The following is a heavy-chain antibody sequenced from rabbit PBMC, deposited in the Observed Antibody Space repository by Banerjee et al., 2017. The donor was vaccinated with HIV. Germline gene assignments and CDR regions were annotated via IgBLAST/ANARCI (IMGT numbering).Heavy chain of an antibody. Sequence: QSLEESGGDLVKPGASLTLTCTASGIDFSSYYYMCWVRQAPGKGLEWIACIYAGSSGSTYYASWAKGRFTISKTSSTTVTLQMTSLTAADTATYFCAREVYASYTGFNLWGQGTLVTVS. CDR3: AREVYASYTGFNL. D-gene: IGHD7-1*01. V-gene: IGHV1S40*01. J-gene: IGHJ4*01. CDR1: GIDFSSYYY. CDR2: IYAGSSGST.